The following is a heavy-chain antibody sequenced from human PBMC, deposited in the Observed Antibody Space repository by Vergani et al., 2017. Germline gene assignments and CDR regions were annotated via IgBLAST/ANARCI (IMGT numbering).Heavy chain of an antibody. Sequence: EVQPVESGGGLVKPGGSLRLSCTTSGFTFSSAWMSWVRQAPGKGLEWVARIRPKTDGETTDYAAPVKGRFTISRDDSKNTLYLQMNSLKTEDTAVYYCASPPWGIWGQGTLVTVSS. J-gene: IGHJ4*02. D-gene: IGHD3-16*01. CDR3: ASPPWGI. CDR1: GFTFSSAW. V-gene: IGHV3-15*01. CDR2: IRPKTDGETT.